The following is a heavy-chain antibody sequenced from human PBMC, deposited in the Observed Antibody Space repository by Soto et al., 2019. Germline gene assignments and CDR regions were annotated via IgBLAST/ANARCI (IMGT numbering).Heavy chain of an antibody. J-gene: IGHJ4*02. CDR3: SRHPHTYSSPDY. CDR1: GYPFTSYW. Sequence: RGESLKISCEGSGYPFTSYWIGWVRQMPGKGLEWMGTIYPSDSDTRYSPSFQGQVTISADKSINTAYLQWSSLRASDTAMYYCSRHPHTYSSPDYWGQGTLVTVSS. D-gene: IGHD6-6*01. CDR2: IYPSDSDT. V-gene: IGHV5-51*01.